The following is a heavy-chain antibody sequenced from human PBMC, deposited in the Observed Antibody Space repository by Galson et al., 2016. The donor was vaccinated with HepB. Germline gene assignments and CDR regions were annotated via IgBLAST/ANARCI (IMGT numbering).Heavy chain of an antibody. CDR2: IYPGDSDT. Sequence: QSGAEVKKPGESLEIPCKGSGYRFTSYWIVWVRQMPGKGLEWMGIIYPGDSDTRYSPSFQGQVTISADKSITTAYLQWSSLKASDTAMYYCARHSSYDSSRGYYGMDVWGQGTTVTVSS. CDR3: ARHSSYDSSRGYYGMDV. D-gene: IGHD3-22*01. J-gene: IGHJ6*02. V-gene: IGHV5-51*01. CDR1: GYRFTSYW.